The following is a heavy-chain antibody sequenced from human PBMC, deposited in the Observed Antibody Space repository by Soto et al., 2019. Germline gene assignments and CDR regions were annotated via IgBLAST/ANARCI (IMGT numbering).Heavy chain of an antibody. J-gene: IGHJ6*02. CDR1: GYTFTSYG. CDR2: ISAYNGNT. V-gene: IGHV1-18*01. Sequence: ASVKVSCKASGYTFTSYGISWGRQAPGQGLEGMGWISAYNGNTNYAQKLQGRVTMTTDTSTSTAYMELRSLRSDDTAAYYCAICDSVIVPAAIVQYYYYGMDVWGQGTTVTVSS. D-gene: IGHD2-2*02. CDR3: AICDSVIVPAAIVQYYYYGMDV.